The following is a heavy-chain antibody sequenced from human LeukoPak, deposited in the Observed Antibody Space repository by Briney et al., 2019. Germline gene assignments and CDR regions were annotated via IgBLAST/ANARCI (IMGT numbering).Heavy chain of an antibody. Sequence: GGSLRLSCAASGFIFSSYEMNWVRQAPGKGLEWVSYISSSGSTIYYADSVKGRFTISRDNAKNSLYLRMNSLRAEDTAVYYCARGRYNYGYIYDYWGQGTLVTVSS. D-gene: IGHD5-18*01. CDR3: ARGRYNYGYIYDY. V-gene: IGHV3-48*03. CDR2: ISSSGSTI. CDR1: GFIFSSYE. J-gene: IGHJ4*02.